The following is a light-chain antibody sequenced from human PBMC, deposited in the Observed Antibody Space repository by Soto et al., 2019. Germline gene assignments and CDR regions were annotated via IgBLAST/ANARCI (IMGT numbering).Light chain of an antibody. V-gene: IGLV1-51*01. Sequence: QSVLTQPPSVSAAPGQKVTISCSGSSSNIGNNYVSWYQQFPGTAPKLLIYDNNKRPSGIPDRFSGSKSGTSATLGITGLQTGDEAVYYCGTWDSSLSALFGGGTKLTVL. J-gene: IGLJ2*01. CDR3: GTWDSSLSAL. CDR1: SSNIGNNY. CDR2: DNN.